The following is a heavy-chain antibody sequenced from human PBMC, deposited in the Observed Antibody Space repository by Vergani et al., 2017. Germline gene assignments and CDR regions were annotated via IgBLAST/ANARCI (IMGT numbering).Heavy chain of an antibody. D-gene: IGHD3-3*01. Sequence: EVQLLESGGGLVQPGGSLRLSCAASGFTFSSYAMSWVRQAPGKGLEWVSAISGSGGSTYYADSVKGRFTISRDNSKNTLYLQMNSLRADDTAVYYCAKDPDLWRGWVAAWLDYWRQGTLVTVSS. CDR3: AKDPDLWRGWVAAWLDY. CDR1: GFTFSSYA. CDR2: ISGSGGST. V-gene: IGHV3-23*01. J-gene: IGHJ4*02.